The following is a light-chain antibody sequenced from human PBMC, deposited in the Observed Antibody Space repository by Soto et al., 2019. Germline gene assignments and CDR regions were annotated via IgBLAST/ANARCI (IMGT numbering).Light chain of an antibody. CDR3: PQFGTSPPSFN. J-gene: IGKJ2*01. CDR1: QSVSSRN. V-gene: IGKV3-20*01. Sequence: EVVLTQSPGTLSLSPGERATLSCRASQSVSSRNLAWYQQKPGQAPRLLIYGASSRATGIPDRFSGSGSGTYFPLTSSGPEPEDFAVYYCPQFGTSPPSFNFGQGTKLEIK. CDR2: GAS.